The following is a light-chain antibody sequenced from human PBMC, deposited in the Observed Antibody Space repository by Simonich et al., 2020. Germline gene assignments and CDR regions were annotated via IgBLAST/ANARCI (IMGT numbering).Light chain of an antibody. J-gene: IGLJ3*02. V-gene: IGLV2-23*01. CDR2: EGS. CDR1: SSDVGSYNL. CDR3: CSYAGSSTWV. Sequence: QSALTQPASVSGSPGQSITISCTGTSSDVGSYNLVSWYQQHPGKDPKLMIYEGSKRPVGVFIRFSGSKSGNTASLTISGLQAEDEADYYCCSYAGSSTWVFGGGTKLTVL.